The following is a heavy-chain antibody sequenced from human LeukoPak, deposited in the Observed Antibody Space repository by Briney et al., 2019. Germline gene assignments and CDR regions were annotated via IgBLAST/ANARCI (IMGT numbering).Heavy chain of an antibody. CDR3: AREDTTYYHDTSGYGYGAFDI. V-gene: IGHV1-2*02. CDR1: GYTFTSYY. J-gene: IGHJ3*02. Sequence: GASVKVSCKASGYTFTSYYMHWVRQAPGQGLEWMGWINPNSGGTNYAQKYQGRVTMTTDTSISTGYMELRRLRSDDTAVYYCAREDTTYYHDTSGYGYGAFDIWGQGTMVSVSS. D-gene: IGHD3-22*01. CDR2: INPNSGGT.